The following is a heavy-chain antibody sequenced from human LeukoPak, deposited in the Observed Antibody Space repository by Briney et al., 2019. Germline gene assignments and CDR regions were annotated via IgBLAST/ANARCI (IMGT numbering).Heavy chain of an antibody. D-gene: IGHD1-26*01. Sequence: PSETLSHTCTVSGGSICSTTFYWGRIRQPPGKGLEWIGSMYYDGSTYHNSSLKSRVTISVDTSNNQFSLKLTSVTAADTAVYFCARRSDSGSDDGEDYFDYWGQGTLVTVSS. J-gene: IGHJ4*02. CDR2: MYYDGST. CDR3: ARRSDSGSDDGEDYFDY. CDR1: GGSICSTTFY. V-gene: IGHV4-39*01.